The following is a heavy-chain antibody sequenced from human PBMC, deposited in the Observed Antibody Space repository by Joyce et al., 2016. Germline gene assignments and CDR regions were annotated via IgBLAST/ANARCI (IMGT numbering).Heavy chain of an antibody. J-gene: IGHJ4*02. CDR2: IRSSTGTS. V-gene: IGHV3-48*01. CDR3: ARDLDYGFDY. Sequence: EVLLEESGGGLAQPGGSLRLSCAASGFTFSSYSMNWVRQAPGKGLEWVSYIRSSTGTSGYADSVRGRFTISSDNARNSLYLQMNSLRAEDTAVYYCARDLDYGFDYWGQGAPVTVSS. CDR1: GFTFSSYS. D-gene: IGHD4/OR15-4a*01.